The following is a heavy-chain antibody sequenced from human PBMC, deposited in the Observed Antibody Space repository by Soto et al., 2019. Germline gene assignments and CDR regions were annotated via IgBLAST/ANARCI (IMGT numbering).Heavy chain of an antibody. CDR2: INAGNGNT. D-gene: IGHD2-15*01. V-gene: IGHV1-3*01. Sequence: GASVKVSCKASGYTFTTYAMHWVRQAPGQRLEWMGWINAGNGNTKYSQKFQGRVTITRDTSASTAYMELSSLRSEDTDVYFCARGCSGGICYVFDYWGQGTLVTVSS. CDR3: ARGCSGGICYVFDY. J-gene: IGHJ4*02. CDR1: GYTFTTYA.